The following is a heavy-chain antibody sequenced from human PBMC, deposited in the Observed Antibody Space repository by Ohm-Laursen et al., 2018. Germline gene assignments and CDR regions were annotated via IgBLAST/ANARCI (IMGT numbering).Heavy chain of an antibody. CDR2: ISGSGGST. CDR3: AKVQLAHTYYYYGMDV. D-gene: IGHD6-6*01. V-gene: IGHV3-23*01. Sequence: SLRLSCAASGFTFSTYWMSWVRQAPGKGLEWVSAISGSGGSTYYADSVKGRFTISRDNSKNTLYLQMNSLRAEDTAVYYCAKVQLAHTYYYYGMDVWGQGTTVTVSS. J-gene: IGHJ6*02. CDR1: GFTFSTYW.